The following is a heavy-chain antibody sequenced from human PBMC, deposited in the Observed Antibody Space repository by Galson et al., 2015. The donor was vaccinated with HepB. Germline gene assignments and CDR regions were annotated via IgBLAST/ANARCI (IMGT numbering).Heavy chain of an antibody. CDR2: IIPILGIA. V-gene: IGHV1-69*10. CDR3: ARDWSIAARGGYGY. Sequence: SVKVSCKASGGTFGSYAISWVRQAPGQGLEWMGGIIPILGIANYAQKFQGRVTITADKSTSTAYMELSSLRSEDTAVYYCARDWSIAARGGYGYWGQGTLVTVSS. D-gene: IGHD6-6*01. J-gene: IGHJ4*02. CDR1: GGTFGSYA.